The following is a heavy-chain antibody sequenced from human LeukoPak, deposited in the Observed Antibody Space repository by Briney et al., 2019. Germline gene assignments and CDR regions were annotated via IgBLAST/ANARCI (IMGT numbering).Heavy chain of an antibody. CDR1: GYSFSTYW. CDR2: IYPGDSDT. V-gene: IGHV5-51*01. Sequence: GASLQISCKASGYSFSTYWIAWVRQMPGKGLEWMGIIYPGDSDTRYSPSFRGQVTISADKSISTAYLQWSSLKASDTAMYYCARPIETNYYSGMGYWGQGTLVTVSS. J-gene: IGHJ4*02. CDR3: ARPIETNYYSGMGY. D-gene: IGHD3-22*01.